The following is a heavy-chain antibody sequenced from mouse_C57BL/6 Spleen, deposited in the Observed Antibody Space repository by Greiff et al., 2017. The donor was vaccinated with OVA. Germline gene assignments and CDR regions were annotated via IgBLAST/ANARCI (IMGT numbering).Heavy chain of an antibody. CDR2: IHPNSGST. Sequence: QVQLQQPGAELVKPGASVKLSCKASGYTFTSYWMHWVKQRPGQGLEWIGMIHPNSGSTNYNEKFKSKATLTVDKSSSTAYMQLSSLTSEDSAVYYCAKGAITTVVATDYCDYWGQGTTLTVSS. D-gene: IGHD1-1*01. V-gene: IGHV1-64*01. J-gene: IGHJ2*01. CDR3: AKGAITTVVATDYCDY. CDR1: GYTFTSYW.